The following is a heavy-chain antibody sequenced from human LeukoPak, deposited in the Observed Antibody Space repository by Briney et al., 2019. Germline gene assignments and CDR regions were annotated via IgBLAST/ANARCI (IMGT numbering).Heavy chain of an antibody. CDR2: IIPIFGTA. Sequence: ASVKVSCKASGYTFTSYGISWVRQAPGQGLEWMGGIIPIFGTANYAQKFQGRVTITADESTSTAYMELSSLRSEDTAVYYCARVWHYYDSSGYYSKGDWFDPWGQGTLVTVSS. J-gene: IGHJ5*02. D-gene: IGHD3-22*01. V-gene: IGHV1-69*13. CDR1: GYTFTSYG. CDR3: ARVWHYYDSSGYYSKGDWFDP.